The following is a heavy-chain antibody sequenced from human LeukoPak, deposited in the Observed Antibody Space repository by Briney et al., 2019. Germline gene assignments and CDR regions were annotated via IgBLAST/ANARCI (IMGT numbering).Heavy chain of an antibody. J-gene: IGHJ4*02. Sequence: ASVKVSCKASGYTFTGYYMHWVRQAPGQGLEWMGWIYPNSGGTNYAQKFQGRVTMTRDTSISTAYMELSKLRSDDTAVYYCTSVSSGWTYYFDYWGQGTLVTVSS. CDR1: GYTFTGYY. D-gene: IGHD6-19*01. CDR2: IYPNSGGT. V-gene: IGHV1-2*02. CDR3: TSVSSGWTYYFDY.